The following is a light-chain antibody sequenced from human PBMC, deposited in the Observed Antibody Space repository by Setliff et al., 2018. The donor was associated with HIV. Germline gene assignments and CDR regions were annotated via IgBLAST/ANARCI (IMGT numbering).Light chain of an antibody. J-gene: IGLJ1*01. CDR3: SSYAGSRTFDV. Sequence: QSALTQPASVSGSPGQSITISCTGTGTDIGGYNFVSWYQQHPGKAPKVMIYGVNNRPSGVSYRFSGFKSGNTASLTISGLQPDDEADYYCSSYAGSRTFDVFGTGTKVTVL. CDR2: GVN. V-gene: IGLV2-23*02. CDR1: GTDIGGYNF.